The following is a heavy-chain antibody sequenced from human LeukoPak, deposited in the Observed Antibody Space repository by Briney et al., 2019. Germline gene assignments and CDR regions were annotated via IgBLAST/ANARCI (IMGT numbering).Heavy chain of an antibody. V-gene: IGHV3-30-3*01. Sequence: PGGSLRLSCAASGFTFSSYAMHWVRQAPGKGLEWVAVISYDGSNKYYADSVKGRFTISRDNSKNTLYLQMSSLRAEDTAVYYCARDGQGGFDYWGQGTLVTVSS. J-gene: IGHJ4*02. CDR1: GFTFSSYA. D-gene: IGHD2-15*01. CDR2: ISYDGSNK. CDR3: ARDGQGGFDY.